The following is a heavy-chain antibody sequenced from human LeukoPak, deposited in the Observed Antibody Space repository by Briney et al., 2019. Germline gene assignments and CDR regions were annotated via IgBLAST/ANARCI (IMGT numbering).Heavy chain of an antibody. CDR3: ARGIVGAPMGFDY. Sequence: SVKVSCKASGGTFSSYGISWVRQAPGQGLEWMGGIIPIFGTANYAQKFQGRVTITADKSTSTAYMELSSLRSEDTAVYYCARGIVGAPMGFDYWGQGTLVTVSS. J-gene: IGHJ4*02. CDR2: IIPIFGTA. V-gene: IGHV1-69*06. D-gene: IGHD1-26*01. CDR1: GGTFSSYG.